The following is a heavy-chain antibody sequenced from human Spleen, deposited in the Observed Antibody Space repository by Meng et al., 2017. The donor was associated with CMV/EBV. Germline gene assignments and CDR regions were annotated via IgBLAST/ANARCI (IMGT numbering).Heavy chain of an antibody. CDR3: ARVIVGYTSRGGFDP. CDR1: GYTFTAHY. D-gene: IGHD2-21*01. J-gene: IGHJ5*02. Sequence: SGYTFTAHYFHWVRQAPGQGLEWMGWIHPHRGDTNYAQQFQGRVTLTRDTSISTVYMELSSLTSDDTAVYYCARVIVGYTSRGGFDPWGQGTLVTVSS. V-gene: IGHV1-2*02. CDR2: IHPHRGDT.